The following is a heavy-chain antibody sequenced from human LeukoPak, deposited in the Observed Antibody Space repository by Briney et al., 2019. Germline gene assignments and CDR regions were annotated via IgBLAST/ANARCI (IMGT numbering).Heavy chain of an antibody. D-gene: IGHD2-15*01. CDR3: ARDRRYCSGGSCYSGVAVKDG. CDR1: GYTFTGYY. Sequence: ASVKVSCKASGYTFTGYYIHWVRQPPGQGLEWMGWINPNSGGTNYAQKFQGRVIMTRDTSISTAYMERSRLRSDGTAVYYCARDRRYCSGGSCYSGVAVKDGWGQGTLVTVSS. J-gene: IGHJ4*02. V-gene: IGHV1-2*02. CDR2: INPNSGGT.